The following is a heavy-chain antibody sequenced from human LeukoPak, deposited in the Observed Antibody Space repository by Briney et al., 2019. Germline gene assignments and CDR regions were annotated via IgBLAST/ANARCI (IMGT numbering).Heavy chain of an antibody. J-gene: IGHJ5*02. D-gene: IGHD2-2*01. Sequence: AGGSLRLSCAAYGFTFSDYYMSWIRQAPGKGLEWVSYISSSGSTIYYADSVKGRFTISRDNAKNSPYLQMNSLRAEDTAVYYCARERRGYCSSTSCSWFGPWGQGTLVTVSS. CDR1: GFTFSDYY. CDR2: ISSSGSTI. V-gene: IGHV3-11*04. CDR3: ARERRGYCSSTSCSWFGP.